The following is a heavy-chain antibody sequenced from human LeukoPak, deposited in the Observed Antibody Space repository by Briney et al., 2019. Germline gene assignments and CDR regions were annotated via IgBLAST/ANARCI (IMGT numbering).Heavy chain of an antibody. V-gene: IGHV3-21*01. CDR3: ARRGYYDSSGYDY. J-gene: IGHJ4*02. D-gene: IGHD3-22*01. Sequence: GGSLRLSCAASGFTFSNYAMNWVRQAPGKGLEWVSSISGSSTDIYYADSVKGRFSISRDNAKNSPYLQINSLRAEDTAIYYCARRGYYDSSGYDYWGQGTLVTVSS. CDR2: ISGSSTDI. CDR1: GFTFSNYA.